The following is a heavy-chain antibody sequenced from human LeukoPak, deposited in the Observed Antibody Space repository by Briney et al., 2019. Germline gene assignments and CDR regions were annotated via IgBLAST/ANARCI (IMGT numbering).Heavy chain of an antibody. CDR2: ISGSGGST. Sequence: GGSLRLSCAASGFTFSSYWMSWVRQAPGKGLEWVSAISGSGGSTYYADSVKGRFTISRDNSKNTLYLQMNSLRAEDTAVYYCAKALQWLVLVYFDYWGQGTLVTVSS. CDR1: GFTFSSYW. D-gene: IGHD6-19*01. CDR3: AKALQWLVLVYFDY. J-gene: IGHJ4*02. V-gene: IGHV3-23*01.